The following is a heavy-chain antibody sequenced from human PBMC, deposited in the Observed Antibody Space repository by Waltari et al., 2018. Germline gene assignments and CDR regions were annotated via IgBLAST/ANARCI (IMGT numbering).Heavy chain of an antibody. CDR2: IIPILGIA. J-gene: IGHJ6*03. D-gene: IGHD6-6*01. V-gene: IGHV1-69*08. Sequence: QVQLVQSGAEVKKPGSSVKVPCKASGDSVTSHTLSWVRQAPGQGLGWKGRIIPILGIAKYSQKFQGRVTITADKSTNTAYMELSGLRSDDTAIYYCAREPSIAARRASTPYYSYYMDVWGKGTTVTVSS. CDR1: GDSVTSHT. CDR3: AREPSIAARRASTPYYSYYMDV.